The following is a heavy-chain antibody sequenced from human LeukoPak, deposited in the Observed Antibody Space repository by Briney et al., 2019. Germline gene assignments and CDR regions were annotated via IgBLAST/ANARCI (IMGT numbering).Heavy chain of an antibody. CDR2: IYYSGST. CDR1: GGSISSSNYY. CDR3: AGGPDDY. D-gene: IGHD2-15*01. Sequence: SETLSLTCTVSGGSISSSNYYWGWIRQPPGKGLEWIGTIYYSGSTYYNPSLKSRITISVDTSKNQFSLKMRSVTAADTAVYYCAGGPDDYWGQGTLVTVSS. J-gene: IGHJ4*02. V-gene: IGHV4-39*01.